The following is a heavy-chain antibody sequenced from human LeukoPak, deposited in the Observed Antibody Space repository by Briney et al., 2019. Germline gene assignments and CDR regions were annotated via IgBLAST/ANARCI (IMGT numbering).Heavy chain of an antibody. Sequence: GGSLRLSCAASGFTFSSYSMNWVRQAPGKGLEWVSSISSSSSYIYYADSVKGRFTISRDNSKNTLYLQMNSLRDEDTAVYYCAKDLRFLEWLSPFDYWGQGTLVTVSS. CDR1: GFTFSSYS. J-gene: IGHJ4*02. V-gene: IGHV3-21*01. CDR3: AKDLRFLEWLSPFDY. D-gene: IGHD3-3*01. CDR2: ISSSSSYI.